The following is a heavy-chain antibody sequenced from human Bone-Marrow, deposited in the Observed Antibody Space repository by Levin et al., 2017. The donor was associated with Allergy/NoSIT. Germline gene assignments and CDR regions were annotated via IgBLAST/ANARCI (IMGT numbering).Heavy chain of an antibody. CDR1: GGTSSNYA. V-gene: IGHV1-69*13. J-gene: IGHJ3*01. Sequence: ASVKVSCKASGGTSSNYAISWVRQAPGQGLEWMGGIIPMFGTTNYAQKFKDRVTMTADEATTTVYMELSSLTSDDTATYYCARVYGWAFEFWGQGTLVTVSS. D-gene: IGHD6-19*01. CDR2: IIPMFGTT. CDR3: ARVYGWAFEF.